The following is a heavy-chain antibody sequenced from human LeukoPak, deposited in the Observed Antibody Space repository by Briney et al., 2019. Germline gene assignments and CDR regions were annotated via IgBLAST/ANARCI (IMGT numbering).Heavy chain of an antibody. CDR2: ISGYNGDT. V-gene: IGHV1-18*01. D-gene: IGHD6-19*01. Sequence: ASVRVSCKASGFPFTHHGITWVRQAPGQGLEWMGWISGYNGDTNYAQKFQGGVTLTTDTSTSTAYMELRSLRSDDTAVYYCARDPTNTSGRYAYFDYWGQGTLVTVSS. CDR1: GFPFTHHG. CDR3: ARDPTNTSGRYAYFDY. J-gene: IGHJ4*02.